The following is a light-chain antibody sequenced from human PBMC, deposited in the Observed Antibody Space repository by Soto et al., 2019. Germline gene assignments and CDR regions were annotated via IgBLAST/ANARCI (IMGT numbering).Light chain of an antibody. CDR2: EGS. V-gene: IGLV2-23*01. CDR1: TSNVGTYKF. CDR3: SSYAGGSSMV. J-gene: IGLJ3*02. Sequence: QSALTQPASVSGSPGQSITISFTGTTSNVGTYKFVSWYQYHPGKAPKLIIYEGSKRPSGVSSRFAGSKSGNTESLTISGLQADDDGDYYCSSYAGGSSMVFGGGTKLTVL.